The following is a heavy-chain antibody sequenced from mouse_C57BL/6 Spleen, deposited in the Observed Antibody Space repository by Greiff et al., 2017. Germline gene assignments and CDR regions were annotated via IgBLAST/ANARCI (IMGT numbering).Heavy chain of an antibody. CDR1: GYSITSGYY. Sequence: EVHLVESGPGLVKPSQSLSLTCSVTGYSITSGYYWNWIRQFPGNKREWMGYISDDGSNNYNPSLKNRISITRDTSKNQFFLKLNSVTTEDTATYYCARGGTVDYWGQGTTLTVSS. D-gene: IGHD3-3*01. V-gene: IGHV3-6*01. J-gene: IGHJ2*01. CDR3: ARGGTVDY. CDR2: ISDDGSN.